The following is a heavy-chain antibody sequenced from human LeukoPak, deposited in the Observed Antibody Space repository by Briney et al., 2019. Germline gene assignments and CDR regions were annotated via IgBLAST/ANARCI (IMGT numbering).Heavy chain of an antibody. CDR2: IKSSSTTI. J-gene: IGHJ4*02. V-gene: IGHV3-48*04. Sequence: PGGSLRLSCAASGFIFSGYSMNWVRPAPGEGLEWISYIKSSSTTIYYAESVKGRFTISRDNPRNSLYLQMNSLRAEDTAVYHCIRGSGGYDPRDFDSWGQGTLVTVFS. D-gene: IGHD5-12*01. CDR3: IRGSGGYDPRDFDS. CDR1: GFIFSGYS.